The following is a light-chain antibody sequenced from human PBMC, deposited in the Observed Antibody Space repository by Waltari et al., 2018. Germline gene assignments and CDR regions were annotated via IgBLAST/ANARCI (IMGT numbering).Light chain of an antibody. Sequence: EIVLTQSPATLSLSPGERATLSSRASQSVSSYLAWYQQKPGQTPRLLIYDTSFRAAGIPDRFSGRGSGTDFTLTISSVEPEDSAVYYCQQRRNWPRLFTFGGGTKVEIK. V-gene: IGKV3-11*01. CDR1: QSVSSY. J-gene: IGKJ4*01. CDR2: DTS. CDR3: QQRRNWPRLFT.